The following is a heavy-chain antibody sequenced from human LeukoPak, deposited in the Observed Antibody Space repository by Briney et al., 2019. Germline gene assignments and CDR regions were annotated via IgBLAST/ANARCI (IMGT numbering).Heavy chain of an antibody. J-gene: IGHJ3*02. CDR3: ARGLRTLIAARPSAFDI. CDR2: INHSGNT. V-gene: IGHV4-39*07. D-gene: IGHD6-6*01. CDR1: GGSITSNTYY. Sequence: SETLSLTCTVSGGSITSNTYYWAWIRQPPGKGLEWFGEINHSGNTNDHPPLKSRVTISVDTSKNQFSLKLSSVTAADTAVYYCARGLRTLIAARPSAFDIWGQGTMVTVSS.